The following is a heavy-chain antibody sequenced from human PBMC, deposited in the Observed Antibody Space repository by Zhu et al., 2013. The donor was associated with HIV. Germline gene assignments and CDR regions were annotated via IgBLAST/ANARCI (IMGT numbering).Heavy chain of an antibody. D-gene: IGHD3-16*02. CDR3: ARELMITFGGVIVVYGMDV. Sequence: QVQLVQSGAEVKKPGSSVKVSCKASGGTFSSYAISWVRQAPGQGLEWMGGIIPIFGTANYAQKFQGRVTITADESTSTAYMELSSLRSEDTAVYYCARELMITFGGVIVVYGMDVWGQGDHGHRLL. CDR1: GGTFSSYA. V-gene: IGHV1-69*12. J-gene: IGHJ6*02. CDR2: IIPIFGTA.